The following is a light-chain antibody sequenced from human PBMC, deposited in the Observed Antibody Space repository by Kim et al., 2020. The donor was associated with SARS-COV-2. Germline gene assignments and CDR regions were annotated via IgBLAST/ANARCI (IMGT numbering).Light chain of an antibody. CDR2: KST. CDR1: QSISSW. CDR3: QQYNPYLYT. J-gene: IGKJ2*01. Sequence: DIQMTQSPSTLSASVGDRVTITCRASQSISSWFASYQQKPGKAPTLLIYKSTSLEGGAPSRFSGRGSETEFTLSISSLQPDDFATYYSQQYNPYLYTCGQGT. V-gene: IGKV1-5*03.